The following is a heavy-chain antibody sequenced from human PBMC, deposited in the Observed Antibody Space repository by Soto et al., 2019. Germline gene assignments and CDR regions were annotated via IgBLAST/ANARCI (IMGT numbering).Heavy chain of an antibody. Sequence: KTSETLSLTCTVSGGSISSYYWTWIRQPPGKGLEWIGYIYYSGSTNYDPSLKSRVTISVDTSKNQFSLKLSSVTAADTAVYYCARGNSGSPRSNLDYWGQGTLVTVSS. CDR1: GGSISSYY. CDR3: ARGNSGSPRSNLDY. D-gene: IGHD1-26*01. J-gene: IGHJ4*02. CDR2: IYYSGST. V-gene: IGHV4-59*01.